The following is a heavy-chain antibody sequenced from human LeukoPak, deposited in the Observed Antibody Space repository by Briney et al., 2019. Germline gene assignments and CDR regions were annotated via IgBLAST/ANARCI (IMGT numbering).Heavy chain of an antibody. J-gene: IGHJ4*02. D-gene: IGHD2-2*01. Sequence: ASVKVSCKASGYTFTGYFLHWVRQAPGQGLEWIGIINPSGGSTSYAQRFQGRVTMTRDTSTSTVYMELSSLRSEDTAVYYCAVGSSTSSKEGVDYWGQGTLVTVSS. CDR2: INPSGGST. CDR1: GYTFTGYF. CDR3: AVGSSTSSKEGVDY. V-gene: IGHV1-46*01.